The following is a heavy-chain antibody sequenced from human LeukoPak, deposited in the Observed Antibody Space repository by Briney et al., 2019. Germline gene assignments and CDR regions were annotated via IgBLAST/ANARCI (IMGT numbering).Heavy chain of an antibody. J-gene: IGHJ4*02. CDR3: ARDAYNSNYFDY. D-gene: IGHD5-24*01. V-gene: IGHV4-59*01. CDR2: INSIGST. CDR1: GGSISSYY. Sequence: SETLSLTCTVSGGSISSYYWSWIRQSPGKGLEWIGYINSIGSTNYNPSLKRRVSISVDTSKNQFSLKVRSVTAADTAVYYCARDAYNSNYFDYWGQGTLVTVSS.